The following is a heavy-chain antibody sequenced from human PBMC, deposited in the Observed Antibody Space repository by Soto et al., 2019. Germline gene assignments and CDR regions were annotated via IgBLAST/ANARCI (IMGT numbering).Heavy chain of an antibody. CDR2: MYHSGST. D-gene: IGHD3-16*01. CDR1: GGSISSGGYS. J-gene: IGHJ6*02. Sequence: PSETLSLTCAVSGGSISSGGYSWSWIRQPPGKGLEWIGYMYHSGSTYYNPSLKSRVTISIDRSKNQFSLKLSSVTAADTAVYYCARHDSAFEVYYYYGMDVWGQGTTVTVSS. V-gene: IGHV4-30-2*01. CDR3: ARHDSAFEVYYYYGMDV.